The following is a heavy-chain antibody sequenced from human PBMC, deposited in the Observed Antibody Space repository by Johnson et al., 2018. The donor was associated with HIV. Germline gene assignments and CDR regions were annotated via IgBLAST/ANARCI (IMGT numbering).Heavy chain of an antibody. J-gene: IGHJ3*02. CDR3: AKDRGLLDAFDI. CDR1: GFTFSSYG. CDR2: IRYDGSNK. Sequence: QVQLVESGGGVVQPGGSLRLSCAASGFTFSSYGMHWVRQAPGKGLEWVAFIRYDGSNKYYADSVKGRFTISRDNSKNTLYLQMNSLRAEDTAVYYCAKDRGLLDAFDIWGQWTMVTVSS. V-gene: IGHV3-30*02.